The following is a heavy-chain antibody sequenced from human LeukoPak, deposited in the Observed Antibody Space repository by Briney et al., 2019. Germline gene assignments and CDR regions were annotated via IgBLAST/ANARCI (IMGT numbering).Heavy chain of an antibody. CDR2: ISAYSGNT. D-gene: IGHD5-18*01. CDR1: GYSFSSYS. J-gene: IGHJ4*02. CDR3: ARAIGGYSYGYARYYFDY. Sequence: ASVKVSCKASGYSFSSYSISWVRQAPGQGLEWMGWISAYSGNTNYAHKLQGRVTMTTDTSTSTAYMELRSLRSDDTAVYYCARAIGGYSYGYARYYFDYWGQGTLVTVSS. V-gene: IGHV1-18*01.